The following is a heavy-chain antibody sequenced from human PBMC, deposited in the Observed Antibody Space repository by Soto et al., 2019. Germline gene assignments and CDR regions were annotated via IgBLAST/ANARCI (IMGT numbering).Heavy chain of an antibody. D-gene: IGHD4-17*01. CDR2: ISYDGSNK. CDR1: GFTFSSYA. CDR3: ARYRHLTGDDAILHFDL. V-gene: IGHV3-30-3*01. Sequence: QVQLVESGGGVVQPGRSLRLSCAASGFTFSSYAMHWVRQAPGKGLEWVAVISYDGSNKYYADSVKGRFTISRDNSKNTLYVQIHSLRAEDTDVYYCARYRHLTGDDAILHFDLWGRGTLVTVSS. J-gene: IGHJ2*01.